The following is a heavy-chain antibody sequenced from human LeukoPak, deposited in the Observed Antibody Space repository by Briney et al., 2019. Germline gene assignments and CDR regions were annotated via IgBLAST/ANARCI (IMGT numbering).Heavy chain of an antibody. D-gene: IGHD1-26*01. CDR1: GFSFSDYQ. V-gene: IGHV3-11*01. CDR3: TRERRGSYYAFEF. Sequence: GGSLRPSCAASGFSFSDYQMSWVRQAPGKGLEWISYMTASGRSTNYADSVKGRFTISRDNAKNSVVLQMNSLRAEDTAVYYCTRERRGSYYAFEFWGQGTLVSVSS. CDR2: MTASGRST. J-gene: IGHJ4*02.